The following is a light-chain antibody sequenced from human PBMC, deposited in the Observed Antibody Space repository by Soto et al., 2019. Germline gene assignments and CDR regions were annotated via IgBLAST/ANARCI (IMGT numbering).Light chain of an antibody. CDR3: QSYNDWPFA. V-gene: IGKV3-15*01. J-gene: IGKJ2*01. CDR2: GGS. CDR1: ESLFGF. Sequence: EIVLTQSPATLSVSPGDRVTLSCRASESLFGFLAWYQQKPGQSPRLLIYGGSTRATGIPARFSGRGSATDFTLTISSLHSEDLAVCFCQSYNDWPFASGLGTKLEI.